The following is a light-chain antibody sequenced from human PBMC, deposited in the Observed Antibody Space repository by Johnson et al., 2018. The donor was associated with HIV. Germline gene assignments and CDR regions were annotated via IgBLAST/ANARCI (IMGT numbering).Light chain of an antibody. V-gene: IGLV1-51*01. CDR3: GTWDSRLSAYV. Sequence: QSVLTQPPSVSAAPGQKVTISCSGSSSNIVNNYVSWYQQIPGTAPKLLIYDNNKRPSGIPDRFSGSKSGTSATLGITGLQTGDEADYYCGTWDSRLSAYVFGAGPKVSVL. J-gene: IGLJ1*01. CDR2: DNN. CDR1: SSNIVNNY.